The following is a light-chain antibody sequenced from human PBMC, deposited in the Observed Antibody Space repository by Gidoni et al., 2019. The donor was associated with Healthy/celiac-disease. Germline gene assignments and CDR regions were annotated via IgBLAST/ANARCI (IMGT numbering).Light chain of an antibody. J-gene: IGKJ1*01. CDR3: QQYYSTPRT. CDR2: WAS. Sequence: DIVMTQSPDSLAVSLGERATINCKSSQTVLYSSNNKNYLAWHQQKPGQPPKLLIYWASTRESGVPDRFSGSGSGTDFTLTTSSLQAEDVAVYYCQQYYSTPRTFGQGTKVEIK. V-gene: IGKV4-1*01. CDR1: QTVLYSSNNKNY.